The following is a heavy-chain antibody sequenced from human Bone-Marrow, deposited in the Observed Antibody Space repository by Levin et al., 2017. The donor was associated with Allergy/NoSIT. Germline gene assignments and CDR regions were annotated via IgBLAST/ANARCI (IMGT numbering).Heavy chain of an antibody. CDR1: GGTFSSYP. Sequence: SVKVSCKASGGTFSSYPISWLRQAPGQGPEWMGKIIPVLDVADYAQNFQDRVTMTADKSTSTAYLVLSGLRSEDTAVYYCAKDGTGVAAGSFDPWGQGTLVTVSS. CDR2: IIPVLDVA. V-gene: IGHV1-69*02. J-gene: IGHJ5*02. CDR3: AKDGTGVAAGSFDP. D-gene: IGHD6-25*01.